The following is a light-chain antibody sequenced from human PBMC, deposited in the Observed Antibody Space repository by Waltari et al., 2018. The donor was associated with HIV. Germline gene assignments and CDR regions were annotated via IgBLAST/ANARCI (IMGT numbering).Light chain of an antibody. V-gene: IGLV1-36*01. CDR2: YDD. Sequence: QSVLTQPPSVSEAPRQRVTISCSGSSSNIGNNDVNGYQQVPGKAPKLLIYYDDLLSSGVSDRFSGSIDSSSNSASLTISGLKTEDEADYYCQSYDSSNQGVFGGGTKLTVL. CDR3: QSYDSSNQGV. CDR1: SSNIGNND. J-gene: IGLJ3*02.